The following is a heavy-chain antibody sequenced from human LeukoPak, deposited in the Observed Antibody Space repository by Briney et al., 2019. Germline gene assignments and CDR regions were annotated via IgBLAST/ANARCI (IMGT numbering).Heavy chain of an antibody. V-gene: IGHV3-23*01. CDR2: ISGSGGST. Sequence: GGSLRLSCAASGFTFSSYAMSWVRQAPGKGLEWVSAISGSGGSTYYADSVKGRFTISRDNAKNSLYLQMNSLRAEDTAVYYCARDEGVVVTSKTFDYWGQGTLVTVSS. CDR1: GFTFSSYA. J-gene: IGHJ4*02. CDR3: ARDEGVVVTSKTFDY. D-gene: IGHD2-21*02.